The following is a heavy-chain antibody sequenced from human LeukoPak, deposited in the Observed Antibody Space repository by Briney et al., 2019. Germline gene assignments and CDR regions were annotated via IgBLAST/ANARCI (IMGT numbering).Heavy chain of an antibody. CDR3: AKDGGTHFDH. V-gene: IGHV3-48*04. CDR1: GFTFSSYG. J-gene: IGHJ4*02. CDR2: ISSSGTTI. D-gene: IGHD1-26*01. Sequence: GGSLRLSCAASGFTFSSYGMSWVRQAPGKGLEWVSYISSSGTTISYAQSVKGRFTITRDNAQNSLTLHMNTLRADDTAVYYCAKDGGTHFDHWGQGTLVSVPS.